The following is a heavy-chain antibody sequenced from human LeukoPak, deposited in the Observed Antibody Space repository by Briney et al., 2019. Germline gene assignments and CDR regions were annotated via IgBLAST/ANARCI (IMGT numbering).Heavy chain of an antibody. D-gene: IGHD3-10*01. CDR3: ARSYGSGTYDAFDI. Sequence: SGTLSLTCAVSGGSISSSNWWSWVRQPPGKGLEWIGEIYHSGSTNYNPSLKSRVTISVDKSKNQFSLKLSSVSAADTAVYYCARSYGSGTYDAFDIWGQGTMVTVSS. V-gene: IGHV4-4*02. CDR1: GGSISSSNW. J-gene: IGHJ3*02. CDR2: IYHSGST.